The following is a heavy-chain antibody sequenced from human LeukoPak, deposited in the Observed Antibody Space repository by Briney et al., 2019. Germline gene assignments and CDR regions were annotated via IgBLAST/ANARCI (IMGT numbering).Heavy chain of an antibody. CDR2: IYSGGST. CDR3: ARDYGGNVFDY. CDR1: GFTVSSNY. Sequence: GGSLRLSCAASGFTVSSNYMSWVRQAPGKGLEWVSVIYSGGSTYYADSVKGRFTICRDNSKNTLYLQMNSLRGEDTAVYYCARDYGGNVFDYWGQGTLVTVSS. D-gene: IGHD4-23*01. V-gene: IGHV3-53*01. J-gene: IGHJ4*02.